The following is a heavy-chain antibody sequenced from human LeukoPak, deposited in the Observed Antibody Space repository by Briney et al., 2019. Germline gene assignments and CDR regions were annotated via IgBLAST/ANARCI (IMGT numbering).Heavy chain of an antibody. CDR1: GDSISSSSSY. J-gene: IGHJ4*02. Sequence: SETLSLTCTVSGDSISSSSSYWGWIRQPPGEGLEWIGSIYYSGSTYYNTSLKSRVTISVDTSKNQFSLKLSSVTAADTAVYYCARSLGGATSWFDYWGQGTLVTVSS. D-gene: IGHD1-26*01. CDR3: ARSLGGATSWFDY. V-gene: IGHV4-39*01. CDR2: IYYSGST.